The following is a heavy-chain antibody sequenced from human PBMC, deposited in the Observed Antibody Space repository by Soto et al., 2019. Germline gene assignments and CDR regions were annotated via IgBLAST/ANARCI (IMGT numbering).Heavy chain of an antibody. V-gene: IGHV3-33*01. J-gene: IGHJ5*01. D-gene: IGHD5-12*01. CDR3: VREDSDYDANWFDS. CDR1: GFTFSRYG. CDR2: IFYDGSRK. Sequence: QVQLVESGGGVVQPGRSLTLSCAASGFTFSRYGMHWVRQAPGKGLEWVAVIFYDGSRKEYAASLKGRFTISRDNSKNTLYLHMNSLRAEDTAMYYCVREDSDYDANWFDSWGQGTLVTVSA.